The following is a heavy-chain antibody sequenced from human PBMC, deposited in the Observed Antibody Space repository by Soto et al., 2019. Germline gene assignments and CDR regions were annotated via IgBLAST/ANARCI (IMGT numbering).Heavy chain of an antibody. J-gene: IGHJ4*02. CDR1: GDSISNSAAY. CDR2: INYNNYNGIT. D-gene: IGHD1-26*01. V-gene: IGHV4-39*01. CDR3: ARHSGSYSLEY. Sequence: QVQLQESGPGLVEPSETLSLSCAVSGDSISNSAAYWTWIRQPPGKGLEWIGTINYNNYNGITYYNPSLKSRLTMSVDTSRNQFSLKLSTVSATDTAFFYCARHSGSYSLEYSGQGILVTVPS.